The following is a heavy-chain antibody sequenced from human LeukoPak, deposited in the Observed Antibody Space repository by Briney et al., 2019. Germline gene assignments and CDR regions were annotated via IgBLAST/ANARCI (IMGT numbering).Heavy chain of an antibody. V-gene: IGHV1-69*02. CDR2: IIPIFGIA. CDR3: ASQVVVTPQPELDY. Sequence: ASVKVSCKASGYTFTDYYIHWVRQAPGQGLEWMGRIIPIFGIANYAQKFQGRVTITADKSTSTAYMELSSLRSEDTAVYYCASQVVVTPQPELDYWGQGTLVTVSS. D-gene: IGHD3-22*01. J-gene: IGHJ4*02. CDR1: GYTFTDYY.